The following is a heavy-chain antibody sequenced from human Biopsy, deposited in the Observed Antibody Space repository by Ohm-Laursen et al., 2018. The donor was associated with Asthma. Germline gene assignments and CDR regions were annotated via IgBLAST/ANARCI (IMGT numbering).Heavy chain of an antibody. V-gene: IGHV3-53*01. Sequence: SLRLSCTASGFTVSRDHMFWVRQAPGKGLEWVSVIYSGGTSHTADSVRRRFTISRYFSKNTLHLQMHSLIVDGTAVYYCARGDSTGLSHCNFAYWGQGTLVTVSS. J-gene: IGHJ4*02. CDR3: ARGDSTGLSHCNFAY. CDR2: IYSGGTS. CDR1: GFTVSRDH. D-gene: IGHD3-22*01.